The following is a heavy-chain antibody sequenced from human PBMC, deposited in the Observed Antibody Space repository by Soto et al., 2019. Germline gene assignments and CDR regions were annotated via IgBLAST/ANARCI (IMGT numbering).Heavy chain of an antibody. Sequence: QITLKESGPTLVKPTQTLTLSCTFSGFSLSTSGVGVGWIRQPPGKALEWLALIYWDDDKRYSPSLKSRLTITKDTSTNQVLLTLTNMDPVDTAQHYCAHIFGPTSDYWGQGALVTVSP. D-gene: IGHD3-3*01. CDR3: AHIFGPTSDY. V-gene: IGHV2-5*02. J-gene: IGHJ4*02. CDR2: IYWDDDK. CDR1: GFSLSTSGVG.